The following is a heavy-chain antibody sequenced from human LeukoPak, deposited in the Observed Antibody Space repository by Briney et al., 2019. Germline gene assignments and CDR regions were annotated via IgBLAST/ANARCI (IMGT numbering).Heavy chain of an antibody. CDR3: ARDYTYDSSGYYHGDAFDV. Sequence: ASVKVSCKASGYTFTSYGINWVRQAPGQGLEWMGWISAYNGNTNYAQKLQGRVTMTTDTSTSTAYMELRSLRSDDTAVYYCARDYTYDSSGYYHGDAFDVWGQGTMVTVSS. D-gene: IGHD3-22*01. J-gene: IGHJ3*01. V-gene: IGHV1-18*01. CDR1: GYTFTSYG. CDR2: ISAYNGNT.